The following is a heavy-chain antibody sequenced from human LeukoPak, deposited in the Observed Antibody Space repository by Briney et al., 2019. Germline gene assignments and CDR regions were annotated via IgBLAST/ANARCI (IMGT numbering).Heavy chain of an antibody. CDR3: ARNVYGSGSYLADY. CDR2: ISAYNGNT. Sequence: ASVKVSCKASGYTFTSYGISWVRQAPGQGLEWMGWISAYNGNTNYAQKLQGRVTITRNTSISTAYMELSSLRSEDTAVYYCARNVYGSGSYLADYWGQGTLVTVSS. D-gene: IGHD3-10*01. CDR1: GYTFTSYG. V-gene: IGHV1-18*01. J-gene: IGHJ4*02.